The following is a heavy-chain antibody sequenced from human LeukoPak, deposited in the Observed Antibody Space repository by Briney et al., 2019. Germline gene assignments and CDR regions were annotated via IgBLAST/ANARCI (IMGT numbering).Heavy chain of an antibody. CDR3: ARQYSSASYYFDY. CDR1: GGSLSRYY. CDR2: VFYTGST. J-gene: IGHJ4*02. V-gene: IGHV4-59*08. D-gene: IGHD6-19*01. Sequence: SETLSLTCTVSGGSLSRYYWSWIRQPPGKGPEWIGYVFYTGSTDYNPSLKCRVTISVDTSKNQFSLKLSSVTAADTAMYYCARQYSSASYYFDYWGQGTLGTVSS.